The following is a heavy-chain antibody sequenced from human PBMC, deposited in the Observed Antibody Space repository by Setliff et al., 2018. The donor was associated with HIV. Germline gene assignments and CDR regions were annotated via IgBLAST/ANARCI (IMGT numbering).Heavy chain of an antibody. V-gene: IGHV3-30*02. J-gene: IGHJ4*02. Sequence: GGSLRLSCAASGFTFSSYGMHWVRQAPGKGLEWVAVIWYDGSNKYYADSVKGRFTISRDHYKNTLYLQMNSLRAADTAVYYCAKEGESNYYFDYWGQGTLVTVSS. CDR3: AKEGESNYYFDY. CDR2: IWYDGSNK. D-gene: IGHD1-1*01. CDR1: GFTFSSYG.